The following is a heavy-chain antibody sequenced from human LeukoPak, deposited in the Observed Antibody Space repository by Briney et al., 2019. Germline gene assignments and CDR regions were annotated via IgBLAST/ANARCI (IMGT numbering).Heavy chain of an antibody. CDR3: ARQAMTYDY. CDR1: RDSVSSNSAV. D-gene: IGHD2-21*02. V-gene: IGHV6-1*01. J-gene: IGHJ4*02. Sequence: SQTLSLTCAISRDSVSSNSAVWNWIRQSPSRGLEWMGSTYYRSKWYNDYAGSVKSRITINPDTSKNQFSLQLNSGTHEDTAVYYCARQAMTYDYWGQGTLVTVSS. CDR2: TYYRSKWYN.